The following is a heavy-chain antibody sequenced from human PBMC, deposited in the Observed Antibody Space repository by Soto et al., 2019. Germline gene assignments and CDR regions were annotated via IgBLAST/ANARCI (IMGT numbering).Heavy chain of an antibody. V-gene: IGHV3-11*01. Sequence: GVSLRLSCGASGFTFSDDYMSWIRQAPGKGLEWVSYISSSGGTIYYADSVKGRFTISRDNAKNSLFLQMNSLRADDTAVYYCAGASSPRDPWLDYWGQGSLVTVSS. J-gene: IGHJ4*02. D-gene: IGHD5-18*01. CDR3: AGASSPRDPWLDY. CDR1: GFTFSDDY. CDR2: ISSSGGTI.